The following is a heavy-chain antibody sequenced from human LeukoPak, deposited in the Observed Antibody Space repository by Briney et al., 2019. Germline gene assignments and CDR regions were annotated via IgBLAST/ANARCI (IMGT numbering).Heavy chain of an antibody. CDR2: INSSSSYI. Sequence: PGGSLRLSCAASGFTFSSYSMNWVRQAPGKGLEWVSSINSSSSYIYYADSVKGRFTISRDNAKNSLYLQMNSLRAEDTAVYYCARALRRYCSGGSCMFDPWGQGTLVTVSS. CDR1: GFTFSSYS. J-gene: IGHJ5*02. D-gene: IGHD2-15*01. V-gene: IGHV3-21*01. CDR3: ARALRRYCSGGSCMFDP.